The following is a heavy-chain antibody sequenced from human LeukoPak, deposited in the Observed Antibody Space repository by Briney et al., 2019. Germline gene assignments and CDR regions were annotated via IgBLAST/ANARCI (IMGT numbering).Heavy chain of an antibody. D-gene: IGHD3-9*01. Sequence: PGGSLRLSCAASEFTFSGHWMSWVRQAPGKGLEWVANIKQDGSEKYYVDSVKGRFTISRDNAKNSLYLQMNSLRAEDTAVYYCARVGYDILTGYYTDHAFDYWGQGTLVTVSS. J-gene: IGHJ4*02. CDR3: ARVGYDILTGYYTDHAFDY. CDR2: IKQDGSEK. CDR1: EFTFSGHW. V-gene: IGHV3-7*01.